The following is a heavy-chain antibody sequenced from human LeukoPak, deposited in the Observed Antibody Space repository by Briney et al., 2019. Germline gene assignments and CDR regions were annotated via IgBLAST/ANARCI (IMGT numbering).Heavy chain of an antibody. J-gene: IGHJ5*02. CDR2: IPYDGSNK. Sequence: GGSLRLSCAASGFTFSSYAMHWVRQAPGKGLEWVAVIPYDGSNKYYADSVKGRFTISRDNSKNTLYLQMNSLRAEDTAVYYCARARSSSAFDPWGQGTLVTVSS. CDR3: ARARSSSAFDP. V-gene: IGHV3-30-3*01. D-gene: IGHD6-6*01. CDR1: GFTFSSYA.